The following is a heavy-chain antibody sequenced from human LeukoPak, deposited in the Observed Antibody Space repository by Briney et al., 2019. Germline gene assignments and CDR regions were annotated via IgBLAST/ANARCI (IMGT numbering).Heavy chain of an antibody. V-gene: IGHV3-48*04. CDR3: ARVGHYYDSSGPPAY. CDR2: ISSSSSTI. Sequence: GGSLRLSCAASGFTFSSYSMNWVRQAPGKGLEWVSYISSSSSTIYYADSVKGRFTISRDNAKNSLYLQMNSLRAEDTAVYYCARVGHYYDSSGPPAYWGQGTLVTVSS. D-gene: IGHD3-22*01. CDR1: GFTFSSYS. J-gene: IGHJ4*02.